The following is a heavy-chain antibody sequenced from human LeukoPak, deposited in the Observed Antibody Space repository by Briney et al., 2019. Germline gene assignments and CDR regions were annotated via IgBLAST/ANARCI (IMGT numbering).Heavy chain of an antibody. CDR2: ISSSSSYK. CDR3: ARKATDFDD. J-gene: IGHJ4*02. V-gene: IGHV3-21*01. CDR1: GFTFSSYS. Sequence: GGSLRLSCVASGFTFSSYSMNWVCQAPGKGLEWVSSISSSSSYKYYTDSVKGRFTISRDNAENSLYLQMNSLRDEDTAVYYCARKATDFDDWGQGTLVTVSS. D-gene: IGHD1-1*01.